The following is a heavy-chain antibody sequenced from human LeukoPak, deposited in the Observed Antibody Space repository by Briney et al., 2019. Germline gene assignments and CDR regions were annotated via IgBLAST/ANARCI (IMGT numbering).Heavy chain of an antibody. CDR1: SDSITSYY. CDR3: ARTLQSGIYFDY. D-gene: IGHD3-10*01. V-gene: IGHV4-59*01. Sequence: SETLSLTCTVSSDSITSYYWSWIRQPPGKGLDWIGYIYYSGSTNYNPSLKSRVTISVDTSNNQFSLKLTSVTAADTAVYYCARTLQSGIYFDYWGQGTLVTVSS. CDR2: IYYSGST. J-gene: IGHJ4*02.